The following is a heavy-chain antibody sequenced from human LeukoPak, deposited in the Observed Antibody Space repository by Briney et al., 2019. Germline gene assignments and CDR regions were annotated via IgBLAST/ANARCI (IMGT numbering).Heavy chain of an antibody. CDR2: ISYDGSNK. CDR3: ARVQCSGGSCSTRAYYYGMDV. CDR1: GFTFSSYG. J-gene: IGHJ6*02. V-gene: IGHV3-30*03. Sequence: GGSLRLSCAASGFTFSSYGMHWVRQAPGKGLEWVAVISYDGSNKYYADSVKGRFTISRDNSKNTLYLQMNSLRAEDTAVYYCARVQCSGGSCSTRAYYYGMDVWGQGTTVTVSS. D-gene: IGHD2-15*01.